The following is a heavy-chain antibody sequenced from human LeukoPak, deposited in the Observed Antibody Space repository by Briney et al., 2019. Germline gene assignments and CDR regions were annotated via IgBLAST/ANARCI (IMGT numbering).Heavy chain of an antibody. CDR2: IYHSGST. Sequence: SETLSLTCTVSGGSISSYYWSWIRQPPGKGLEWIGHIYHSGSTYYSPSLRSRVTISLDRSKNQFSLNLSSATAADTAVYYCASPMTLVLRGLAGIDAFNIWGQGTMVTVSS. CDR1: GGSISSYY. D-gene: IGHD3-22*01. J-gene: IGHJ3*02. V-gene: IGHV4-59*12. CDR3: ASPMTLVLRGLAGIDAFNI.